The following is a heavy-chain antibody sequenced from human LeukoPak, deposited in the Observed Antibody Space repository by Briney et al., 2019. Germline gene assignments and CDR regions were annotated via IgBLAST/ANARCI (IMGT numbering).Heavy chain of an antibody. CDR1: GFSFSSHG. CDR2: ISPSGDIT. CDR3: AKDPRAVRAYFDY. Sequence: GGSLRLSCAGSGFSFSSHGMNWVRQAPGKGLEWVSGISPSGDITYYTDSVRGRFTISRDNFKNTLYLQMNSLRAEDTAVYYCAKDPRAVRAYFDYWGQGTLVTVSS. D-gene: IGHD6-19*01. V-gene: IGHV3-23*01. J-gene: IGHJ4*02.